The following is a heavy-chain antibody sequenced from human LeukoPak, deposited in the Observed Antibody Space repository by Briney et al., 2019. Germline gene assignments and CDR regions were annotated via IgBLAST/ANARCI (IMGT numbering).Heavy chain of an antibody. CDR3: ARAGENYYDFYY. CDR2: FNPSGSST. CDR1: GYTFTSFY. J-gene: IGHJ4*02. V-gene: IGHV1-46*01. Sequence: ASVKVSCKASGYTFTSFYMHWVRQAPGQGLEWMGIFNPSGSSTTYAQKFQGRVTMTRDTSMSIVYMELSSLGSEDTAVYYCARAGENYYDFYYWGQGTLVTVSS. D-gene: IGHD1-26*01.